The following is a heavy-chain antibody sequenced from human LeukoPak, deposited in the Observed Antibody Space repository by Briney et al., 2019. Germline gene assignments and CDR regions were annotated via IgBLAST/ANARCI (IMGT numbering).Heavy chain of an antibody. V-gene: IGHV3-23*01. CDR1: GFTFSTYE. J-gene: IGHJ4*02. CDR3: AKTPSPYSSSSRGYFDY. D-gene: IGHD6-6*01. Sequence: GGSLRLSCEASGFTFSTYEMNWVRQTPGKGLEWVSAISGSGGSTYYADSVKGRFTISRGNSKNTLYLQMNSLRAEDTAVYYCAKTPSPYSSSSRGYFDYWGQGTLVTVSS. CDR2: ISGSGGST.